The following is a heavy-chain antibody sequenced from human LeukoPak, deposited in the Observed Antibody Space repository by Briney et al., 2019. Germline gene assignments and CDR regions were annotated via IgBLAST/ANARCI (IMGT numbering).Heavy chain of an antibody. CDR2: ISGSGGST. J-gene: IGHJ4*02. CDR3: AKGSTSEYYYDSSGVY. D-gene: IGHD3-22*01. CDR1: GFTFSSYW. V-gene: IGHV3-23*01. Sequence: GGSLRLSCAVSGFTFSSYWMTWVRQAPGKGLEWVSAISGSGGSTYYADSVKGRFTISRDNSKNTPYLQMNSLRAEDTAVYYCAKGSTSEYYYDSSGVYWGQGTLVTVSS.